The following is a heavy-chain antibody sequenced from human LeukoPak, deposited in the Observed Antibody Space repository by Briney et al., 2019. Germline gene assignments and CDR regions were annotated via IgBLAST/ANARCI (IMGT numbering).Heavy chain of an antibody. V-gene: IGHV4-59*01. Sequence: GSLRLSCAASGFTFSSYSMNWVRQPPGKGLEWIGYIYYSGSTNYNPSLKSRVTISVDTSKNQFSLKLSSVTAADTAVYYCARVYYDFWSGYYYFDYWGQGTLVTVSS. CDR1: GFTFSSYS. J-gene: IGHJ4*02. CDR3: ARVYYDFWSGYYYFDY. D-gene: IGHD3-3*01. CDR2: IYYSGST.